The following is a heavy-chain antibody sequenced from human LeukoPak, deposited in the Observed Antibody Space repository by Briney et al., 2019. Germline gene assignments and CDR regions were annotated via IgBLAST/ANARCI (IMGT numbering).Heavy chain of an antibody. CDR3: ARGRPNVHY. Sequence: PSETLSLTCAVYGGSFSGYYWSWIRQPPGKGLEWIGEINHSGSTNYNPSLKSRVTISVDTSKNQFSLKLSSVTAAVTAVYYCARGRPNVHYWGQGTLVTVSS. V-gene: IGHV4-34*01. CDR2: INHSGST. J-gene: IGHJ4*02. CDR1: GGSFSGYY. D-gene: IGHD3-10*02.